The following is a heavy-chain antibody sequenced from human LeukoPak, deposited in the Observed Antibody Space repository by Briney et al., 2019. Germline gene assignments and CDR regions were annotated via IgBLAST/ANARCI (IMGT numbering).Heavy chain of an antibody. J-gene: IGHJ2*01. CDR1: GFTFSSYA. CDR2: ISYDGSNK. V-gene: IGHV3-30-3*01. CDR3: AKDRTVGASYWHYDP. D-gene: IGHD1-26*01. Sequence: PGGSLRLSCAASGFTFSSYAMHWVRQAPGKGLEWVAVISYDGSNKYYADSVKGRFTISRDSSRNTLFLHINTLRAEDTAIYYCAKDRTVGASYWHYDPWGRGTLVTVSS.